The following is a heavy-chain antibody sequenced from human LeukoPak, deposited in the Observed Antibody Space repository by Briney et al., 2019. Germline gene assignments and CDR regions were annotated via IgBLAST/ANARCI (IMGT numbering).Heavy chain of an antibody. CDR1: GFTFSSYA. CDR2: ISYDGSNK. V-gene: IGHV3-30-3*01. D-gene: IGHD6-13*01. Sequence: PGGSLRLSCAASGFTFSSYAMHWVRQASGKGLEWVAVISYDGSNKYYADSVKGRFTISRDNSKNTLYLQMNSLRAEDTAVYYCARERSSSWRCLDYWGQGTLVTVSS. CDR3: ARERSSSWRCLDY. J-gene: IGHJ4*02.